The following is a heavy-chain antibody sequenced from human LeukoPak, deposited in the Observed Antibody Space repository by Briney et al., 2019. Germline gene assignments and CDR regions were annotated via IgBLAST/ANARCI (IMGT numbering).Heavy chain of an antibody. J-gene: IGHJ3*01. D-gene: IGHD6-6*01. CDR3: AKDASPIAASTTGAFDF. V-gene: IGHV3-30*02. CDR1: GFIFSSYG. Sequence: PGGSLRLSCAASGFIFSSYGMHWVRQAPGKGLEWVAFIRYDGSKKYYADSVKGRFTISRDNSKNTLYLQMNSLRPEDTAVFYCAKDASPIAASTTGAFDFWGQGAMVTVSS. CDR2: IRYDGSKK.